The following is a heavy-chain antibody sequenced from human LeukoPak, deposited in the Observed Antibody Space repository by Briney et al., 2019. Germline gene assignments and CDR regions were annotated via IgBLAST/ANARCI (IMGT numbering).Heavy chain of an antibody. D-gene: IGHD3-16*01. J-gene: IGHJ4*02. CDR2: IYGTGST. CDR1: GYSLCKNYY. CDR3: ARYDSRGSASTRFDY. V-gene: IGHV4-38-2*01. Sequence: SETLSLTCAVSGYSLCKNYYWGWIRRPPGKGLEGIGRIYGTGSTSYNPSLMNRVTMSVDTSKNHFSLKLTSVTAADTAVYYCARYDSRGSASTRFDYWGQGILVTISS.